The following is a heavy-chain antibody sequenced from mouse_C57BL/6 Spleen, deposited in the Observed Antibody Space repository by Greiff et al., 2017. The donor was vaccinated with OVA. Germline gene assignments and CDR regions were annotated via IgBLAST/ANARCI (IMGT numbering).Heavy chain of an antibody. CDR1: GYTFTDYN. CDR2: INPNNGGT. D-gene: IGHD3-2*02. J-gene: IGHJ4*01. V-gene: IGHV1-18*01. Sequence: VQLKQSGPELVKPGASVKIPCKASGYTFTDYNMDWVKQSHGKSLEWIGDINPNNGGTIYNQKFKGKATLTVDKSSSTAYMELRSLTSEDTAVYYCARAGDSSGYSFYAMDYWGQGTSVTVSS. CDR3: ARAGDSSGYSFYAMDY.